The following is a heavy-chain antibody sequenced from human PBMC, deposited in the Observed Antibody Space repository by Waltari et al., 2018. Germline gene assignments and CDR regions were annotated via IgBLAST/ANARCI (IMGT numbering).Heavy chain of an antibody. D-gene: IGHD6-13*01. J-gene: IGHJ6*02. CDR1: GGSISSGSYY. V-gene: IGHV4-61*09. CDR3: ASERIAAAGTNYYGMDV. CDR2: SYTSGST. Sequence: QVQLQESGPGLVKPSQTLSLTCTVSGGSISSGSYYWSWIRQPAGKGLEWIGSSYTSGSTNYNPSLKSRVTISVDTSKNQFSLKLSSVTAADTAVYYCASERIAAAGTNYYGMDVWGQGTTVTVSS.